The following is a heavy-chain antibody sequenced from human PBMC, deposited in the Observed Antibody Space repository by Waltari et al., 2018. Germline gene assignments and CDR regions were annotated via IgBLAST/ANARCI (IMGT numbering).Heavy chain of an antibody. V-gene: IGHV3-33*08. Sequence: QVQLVESGGGVVQAGKSMRLSCAGSGFGFSSFGIHWVRQAPGKGLEWVAIIWFDGSKIYYADSVKGRFTISRDNSRNTVYLQMNSLRPEDSGVYYCARCPDEYNYYYMEVWGRGTTVSVSS. CDR3: ARCPDEYNYYYMEV. CDR1: GFGFSSFG. CDR2: IWFDGSKI. J-gene: IGHJ6*03.